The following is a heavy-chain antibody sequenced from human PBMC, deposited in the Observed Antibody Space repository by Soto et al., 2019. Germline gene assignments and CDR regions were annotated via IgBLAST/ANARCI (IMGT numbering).Heavy chain of an antibody. J-gene: IGHJ5*02. CDR1: GGTFSSYA. D-gene: IGHD3-22*01. V-gene: IGHV1-69*01. CDR3: ARGGGGGYDSSGYLNWFDP. CDR2: IIPIFGTA. Sequence: QVQLVQSGAEVKKPGSSVKVSCKASGGTFSSYAISWVRQAPGQGLEWMGGIIPIFGTANYAQKFQGRVTITADESTSTAYRERGSLRSEDTAVYYWARGGGGGYDSSGYLNWFDPWGQGTLVTVSS.